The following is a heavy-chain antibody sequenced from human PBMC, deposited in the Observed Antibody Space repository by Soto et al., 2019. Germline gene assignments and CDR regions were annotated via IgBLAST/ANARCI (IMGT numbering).Heavy chain of an antibody. V-gene: IGHV3-30*18. CDR1: GFTFSSYG. J-gene: IGHJ6*02. CDR2: ISYDGSNK. Sequence: GGSVRLSCAASGFTFSSYGMHWVRQAPGKGLEWVAVISYDGSNKYYADSVKGRFTISRDNSKNTLYLQMNSLRAEDTAVYYCAKEGSSSWYVSDYYYGMAVWGQGTTVTVSS. CDR3: AKEGSSSWYVSDYYYGMAV. D-gene: IGHD6-13*01.